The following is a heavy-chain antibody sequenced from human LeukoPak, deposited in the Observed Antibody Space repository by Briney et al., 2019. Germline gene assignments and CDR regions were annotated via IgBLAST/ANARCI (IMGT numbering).Heavy chain of an antibody. CDR2: ISGSGGST. D-gene: IGHD3-3*01. Sequence: PGGSLRLSCAASGFTFSSYAMSWVRQAPGKGLEWVSAISGSGGSTYYADSVKGRFTISRDNSKNTLYLQMNSLRAEDTAVSYCAKFLSYYDFWSGSVEYYYYYMAVWGKGTTVTVSS. CDR1: GFTFSSYA. CDR3: AKFLSYYDFWSGSVEYYYYYMAV. V-gene: IGHV3-23*01. J-gene: IGHJ6*03.